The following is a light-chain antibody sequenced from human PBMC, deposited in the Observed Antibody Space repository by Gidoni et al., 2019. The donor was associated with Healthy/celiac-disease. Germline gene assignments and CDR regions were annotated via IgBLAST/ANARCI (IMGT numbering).Light chain of an antibody. J-gene: IGLJ1*01. CDR2: RNN. Sequence: QSVLTQPPSASGTPGQRVTISRSGSSSNIGSNYVYGYQQLPGTAPKLLIYRNNQRPSGVPDRFSGSKSGTSASLAISGLRSEDEADYYCAAWDDSLSGYVFGTGTKVTVL. V-gene: IGLV1-47*01. CDR1: SSNIGSNY. CDR3: AAWDDSLSGYV.